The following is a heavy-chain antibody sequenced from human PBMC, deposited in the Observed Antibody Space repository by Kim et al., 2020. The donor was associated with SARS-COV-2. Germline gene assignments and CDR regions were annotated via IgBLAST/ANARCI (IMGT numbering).Heavy chain of an antibody. D-gene: IGHD6-13*01. CDR3: AKDRRPIAAAGTLDV. J-gene: IGHJ4*02. V-gene: IGHV3-23*01. Sequence: SGKGRVTISRDNSKNTLYRQMNSLRAEDTAVYYCAKDRRPIAAAGTLDVWGQGTLVTVSS.